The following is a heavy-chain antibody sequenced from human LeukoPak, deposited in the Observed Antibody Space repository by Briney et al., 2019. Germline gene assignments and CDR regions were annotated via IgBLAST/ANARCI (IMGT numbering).Heavy chain of an antibody. V-gene: IGHV1-3*01. CDR1: GYTFTNYA. D-gene: IGHD3-10*01. CDR2: INAGNGNT. CDR3: ARDAGPITMIRGVILSWFDP. Sequence: ASVKVSCKASGYTFTNYAMHWVRQAPGQRLEWVGWINAGNGNTKYSQKFQGRVTITRDTFATTAYMELSSLRSEDTAVYYCARDAGPITMIRGVILSWFDPWGQGTLVTVSS. J-gene: IGHJ5*02.